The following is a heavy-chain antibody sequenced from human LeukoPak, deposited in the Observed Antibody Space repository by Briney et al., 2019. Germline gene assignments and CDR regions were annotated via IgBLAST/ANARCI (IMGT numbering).Heavy chain of an antibody. J-gene: IGHJ6*02. V-gene: IGHV3-43*02. D-gene: IGHD2/OR15-2a*01. CDR2: IHADGGRT. CDR1: GFSFGDYA. CDR3: STWAFYHGLDV. Sequence: GGSLRLSCAASGFSFGDYAMHWVRQIPGKGLECVAHIHADGGRTFYADSVNGRFTISRDNGKNFLYLQMNSLTSDDTALYYCSTWAFYHGLDVWGQGTAVTVSS.